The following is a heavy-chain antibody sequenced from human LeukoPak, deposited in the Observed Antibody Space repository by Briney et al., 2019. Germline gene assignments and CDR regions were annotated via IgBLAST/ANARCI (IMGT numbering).Heavy chain of an antibody. CDR1: GFTFSSYE. Sequence: PGGSLRLSCAASGFTFSSYEMNWVRQAPGKGLEWVSYISSSGSTIYYADSVKGRFTISRDNAKNSPYLQMNSLRAEDTAVYYCARAPGYRSFLDYWGQGTLVTVSS. V-gene: IGHV3-48*03. J-gene: IGHJ4*02. D-gene: IGHD6-13*01. CDR3: ARAPGYRSFLDY. CDR2: ISSSGSTI.